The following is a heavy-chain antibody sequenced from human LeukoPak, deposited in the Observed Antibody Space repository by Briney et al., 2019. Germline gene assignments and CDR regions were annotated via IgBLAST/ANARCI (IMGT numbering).Heavy chain of an antibody. CDR3: ASLYYDSSGYPYFDY. CDR1: GVSISSYY. Sequence: SETLSLTCTVSGVSISSYYWSWIRQPAGKGLEWIGRIYTSGSTNYNPSLKSRVTISVDTSKNQFSLKLSSVTAADTAVYYCASLYYDSSGYPYFDYWGQGTLVTVSS. V-gene: IGHV4-4*07. CDR2: IYTSGST. J-gene: IGHJ4*02. D-gene: IGHD3-22*01.